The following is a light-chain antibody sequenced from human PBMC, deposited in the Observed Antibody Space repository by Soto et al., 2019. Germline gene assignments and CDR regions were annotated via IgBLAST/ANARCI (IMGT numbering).Light chain of an antibody. V-gene: IGLV1-44*01. Sequence: QSVLTQPPSASGTPGQRVTFSCSGSRSNIGSNLVNWYQQLPGTAPKLLMYNNNQRPSGVPDRFSGSKSGTSASLAISGLQSEDEADYHCAAWDDSLNGLVFGGGTKLTVL. J-gene: IGLJ3*02. CDR3: AAWDDSLNGLV. CDR2: NNN. CDR1: RSNIGSNL.